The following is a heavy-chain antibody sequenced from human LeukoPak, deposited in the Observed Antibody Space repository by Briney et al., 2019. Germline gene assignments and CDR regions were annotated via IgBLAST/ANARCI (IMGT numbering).Heavy chain of an antibody. CDR1: GFTFSTYA. D-gene: IGHD6-6*01. Sequence: GGSLRLSCAASGFTFSTYAVNWVRQAPGKGLEWVSTISGSGDSTYYADSVKGRFTISRDNSKDTLYLQMNSLRAEDTAVYYCARARGSSSGSSYYYYYYGMDVWGQGTTVTVSS. CDR3: ARARGSSSGSSYYYYYYGMDV. V-gene: IGHV3-23*01. J-gene: IGHJ6*02. CDR2: ISGSGDST.